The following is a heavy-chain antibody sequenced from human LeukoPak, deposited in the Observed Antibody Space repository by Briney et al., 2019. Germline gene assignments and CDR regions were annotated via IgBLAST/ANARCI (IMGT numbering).Heavy chain of an antibody. D-gene: IGHD3-22*01. Sequence: SETLSLTCAVYGGSFSGYYWSWIRQPPGKGLEWIGEINHSGSTNYNPSLNSRVTISVDTSKNQFSLKLSSVPAADTAVYYCARGRVLRDYYDSSGYYPYYFDYWGQGTLVTVSS. CDR3: ARGRVLRDYYDSSGYYPYYFDY. CDR1: GGSFSGYY. J-gene: IGHJ4*02. CDR2: INHSGST. V-gene: IGHV4-34*01.